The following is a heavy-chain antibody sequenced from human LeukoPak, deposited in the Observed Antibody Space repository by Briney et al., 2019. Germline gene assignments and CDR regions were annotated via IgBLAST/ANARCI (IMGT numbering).Heavy chain of an antibody. D-gene: IGHD3-22*01. CDR1: GGSFSGYY. Sequence: PSETLSLTCAVYGGSFSGYYWSWIRQPPGKGLEWIGEINHSGSTNYNPSLKSRVTISVDTSKNQFSLKLSSVTAADTAVYYCATGSLYDSSGYFDYWGQGTLVTVSS. V-gene: IGHV4-34*01. CDR2: INHSGST. J-gene: IGHJ4*02. CDR3: ATGSLYDSSGYFDY.